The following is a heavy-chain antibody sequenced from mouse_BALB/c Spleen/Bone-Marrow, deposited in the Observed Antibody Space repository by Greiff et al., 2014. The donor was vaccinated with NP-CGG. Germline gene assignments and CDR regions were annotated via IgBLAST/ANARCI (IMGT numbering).Heavy chain of an antibody. Sequence: EVQVVESGGGLVQPGGSLGLSCATSGFTFTDYYMSWVRQPPGKALEWLGFIRNKANGYTTEYSASVKGRFTISRDNSQSILYLQMNTLRAEDSATYYCARDRNYGSYWYFDVWGAGTTVTVSS. CDR3: ARDRNYGSYWYFDV. CDR2: IRNKANGYTT. D-gene: IGHD2-1*01. CDR1: GFTFTDYY. V-gene: IGHV7-3*02. J-gene: IGHJ1*01.